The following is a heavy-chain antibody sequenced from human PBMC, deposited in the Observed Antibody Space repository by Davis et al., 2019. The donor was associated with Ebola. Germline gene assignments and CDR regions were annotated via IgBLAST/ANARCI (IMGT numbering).Heavy chain of an antibody. V-gene: IGHV1-8*02. CDR2: MNPNSGNT. CDR3: ARLRGGYCSSTSCYTGLWGYYYYGMDV. J-gene: IGHJ6*02. Sequence: ASVKVSCKASGGTFSSYAISWVRQAPGQGLEWMGWMNPNSGNTGYAQKFQGRVTMTRNTSISTAYMELSSLRSEDTAVYYCARLRGGYCSSTSCYTGLWGYYYYGMDVWGQGTTVTVSS. D-gene: IGHD2-2*02. CDR1: GGTFSSYA.